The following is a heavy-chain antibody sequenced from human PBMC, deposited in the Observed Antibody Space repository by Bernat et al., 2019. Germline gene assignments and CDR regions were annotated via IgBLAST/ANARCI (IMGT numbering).Heavy chain of an antibody. J-gene: IGHJ6*02. CDR2: ITPIFGTT. D-gene: IGHD1-7*01. CDR1: GGTFSNYA. Sequence: QVQLVQSGAEVKKPGSSVKVSCKASGGTFSNYAVSWVRQAPGQGLEWMGGITPIFGTTNYAQKFQGRVTITADKSTSAAYMDLSSLRSEDTAVYYCARDPGGTQGSPVGGMDVWGQGTTVTVSS. CDR3: ARDPGGTQGSPVGGMDV. V-gene: IGHV1-69*06.